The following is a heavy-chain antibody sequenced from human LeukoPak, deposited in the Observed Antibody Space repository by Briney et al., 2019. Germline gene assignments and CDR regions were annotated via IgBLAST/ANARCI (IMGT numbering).Heavy chain of an antibody. CDR2: IYYSGST. D-gene: IGHD3-10*01. Sequence: PSETLSLTCTVSGGSISSSSYYWSWIRQHPGKGLEWIGYIYYSGSTYYNPSLKSRVTISVDTSKNQFSLKLSSVTAADTAVYYCARAGITMVRGVIPFDYWGQGTLVTVSS. J-gene: IGHJ4*02. CDR3: ARAGITMVRGVIPFDY. CDR1: GGSISSSSYY. V-gene: IGHV4-31*03.